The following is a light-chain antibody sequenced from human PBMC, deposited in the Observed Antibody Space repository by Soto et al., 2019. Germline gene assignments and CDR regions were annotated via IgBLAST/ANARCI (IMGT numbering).Light chain of an antibody. Sequence: QSALPQPASVSGSPGQSITISCTGTSNDVGGYNHVSWYQQHPGKAPKLIIYEVSYRPSGVSNRFSGSKSGNTASLTISGLQPEDEADYYCNSYRSTDTVVFGGGTKLTVL. CDR1: SNDVGGYNH. V-gene: IGLV2-14*01. CDR3: NSYRSTDTVV. J-gene: IGLJ2*01. CDR2: EVS.